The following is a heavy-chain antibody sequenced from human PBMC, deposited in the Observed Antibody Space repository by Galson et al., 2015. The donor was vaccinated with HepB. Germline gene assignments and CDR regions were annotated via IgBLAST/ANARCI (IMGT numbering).Heavy chain of an antibody. Sequence: SVKVSCKASGYTFTSYYMHWVRQAPGQGLEWMGIINPSGGSTSYAQKFQGRVTMTRDTSTSTVYMELSSLRSEDTAVYYCARDSLLSADYYYGMDVWGQGTTVTVSS. CDR2: INPSGGST. V-gene: IGHV1-46*01. J-gene: IGHJ6*02. CDR3: ARDSLLSADYYYGMDV. CDR1: GYTFTSYY.